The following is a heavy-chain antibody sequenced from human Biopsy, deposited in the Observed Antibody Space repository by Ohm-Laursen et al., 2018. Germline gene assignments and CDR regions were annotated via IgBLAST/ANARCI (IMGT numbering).Heavy chain of an antibody. CDR1: GYTFSRYC. CDR3: ARDSGILNYGNFKYYHYYGMDV. D-gene: IGHD4-11*01. CDR2: IYYSVMT. V-gene: IGHV4-59*01. Sequence: LRLSCAASGYTFSRYCMTWVRQPPGKGLEWIGHIYYSVMTNYNPSLQSRVSISVDTSRNQVSLTLSSVTAADTAVYYCARDSGILNYGNFKYYHYYGMDVWGQGTKVTVSS. J-gene: IGHJ6*02.